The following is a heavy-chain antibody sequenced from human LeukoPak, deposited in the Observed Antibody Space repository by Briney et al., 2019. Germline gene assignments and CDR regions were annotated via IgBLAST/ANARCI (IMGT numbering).Heavy chain of an antibody. V-gene: IGHV3-23*01. CDR2: ISGSGGST. D-gene: IGHD6-19*01. J-gene: IGHJ4*02. Sequence: PGGSLRLSCAASGFTFSSYAMSWVRQAPGKGLEWVSAISGSGGSTYYADSVKGRFTISRDNSKNTLYLQMNSLRAEDTAVYYCASRPLYSSGWLPRDYWGQGTLVTVSS. CDR3: ASRPLYSSGWLPRDY. CDR1: GFTFSSYA.